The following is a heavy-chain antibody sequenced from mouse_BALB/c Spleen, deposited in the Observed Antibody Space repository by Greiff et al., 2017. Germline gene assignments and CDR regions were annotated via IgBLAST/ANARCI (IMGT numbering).Heavy chain of an antibody. CDR2: IRNKANGYTT. CDR3: ARDWYFDV. J-gene: IGHJ1*01. Sequence: EVPGVESGGGLVQPGGSLRLSCATSGFTFTDYYMSWVRQPPGKALEWLGFIRNKANGYTTEYSASVKGRFTISRDNSQSILYLQMNTLRAEDSATYYCARDWYFDVWGAGTTVTVSS. V-gene: IGHV7-3*02. CDR1: GFTFTDYY.